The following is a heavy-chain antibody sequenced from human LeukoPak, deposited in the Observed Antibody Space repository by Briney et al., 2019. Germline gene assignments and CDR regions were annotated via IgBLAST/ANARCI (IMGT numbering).Heavy chain of an antibody. V-gene: IGHV4-61*01. CDR2: IYYSGST. J-gene: IGHJ4*02. CDR1: GGSVSSGSYY. CDR3: ARGLRSIYYYDSSGYYY. D-gene: IGHD3-22*01. Sequence: SETLSLTCTVSGGSVSSGSYYWSWIRQPPGKGLEWIGYIYYSGSTNYNPSLKSRVTISVDTSKNQFSLKLNSVTAADTAVYYCARGLRSIYYYDSSGYYYWGRGTLVTVSS.